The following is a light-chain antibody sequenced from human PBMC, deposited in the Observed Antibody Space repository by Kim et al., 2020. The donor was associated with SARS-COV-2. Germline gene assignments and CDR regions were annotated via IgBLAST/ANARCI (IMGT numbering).Light chain of an antibody. CDR3: HSRDNSGDHYV. CDR2: GKN. CDR1: SHRSYY. Sequence: ALGQTVRITCQGDSHRSYYASWYQQKPGQAPVLVIYGKNNRPSGIPDRFSGSRSGNTGSLTITGAQAEDEADYYCHSRDNSGDHYVFGTGTKVTVL. J-gene: IGLJ1*01. V-gene: IGLV3-19*01.